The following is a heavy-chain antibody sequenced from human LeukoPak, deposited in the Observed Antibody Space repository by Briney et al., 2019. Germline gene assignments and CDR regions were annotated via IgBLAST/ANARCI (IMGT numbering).Heavy chain of an antibody. V-gene: IGHV5-51*01. CDR1: GYSFTSYW. D-gene: IGHD3-9*01. J-gene: IGHJ3*02. CDR3: ARPSAPFDETYYDILTGYFDGAFDI. CDR2: IYPGDSDT. Sequence: PGESLKISCKGSGYSFTSYWIGWVRQMPGKGLEWMGIIYPGDSDTRYSPSFQGQVTISADKSISTAYLQWSSLKASDTAMYYCARPSAPFDETYYDILTGYFDGAFDIWGQGTMVTVSS.